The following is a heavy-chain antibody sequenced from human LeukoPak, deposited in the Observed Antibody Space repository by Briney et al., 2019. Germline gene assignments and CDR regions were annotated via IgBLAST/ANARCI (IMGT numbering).Heavy chain of an antibody. V-gene: IGHV1-69*13. CDR1: GGTFSSYA. J-gene: IGHJ4*02. CDR3: VRDRGPGRGVAQGDY. Sequence: ASVKVSCKASGGTFSSYAISWVRQAPGQGLEWMGGIIPIFGTANYAQKFQGRVTITADESTSTAYMELSSLRSEDTAVYYCVRDRGPGRGVAQGDYWGQGTLVTVSS. D-gene: IGHD3-10*01. CDR2: IIPIFGTA.